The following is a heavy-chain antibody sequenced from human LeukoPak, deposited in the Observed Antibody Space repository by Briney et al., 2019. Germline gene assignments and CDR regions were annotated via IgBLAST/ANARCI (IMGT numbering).Heavy chain of an antibody. CDR3: ARRGWFGELRDFDY. CDR2: INPNSGGT. J-gene: IGHJ4*02. CDR1: GYTFTDYY. D-gene: IGHD3-10*01. V-gene: IGHV1-2*02. Sequence: ASVKVSCKASGYTFTDYYMHWVRQAPGQGPEWMGWINPNSGGTNYAQKFQGRVTMTRDTSISTAYMELSRLRSDDTAVYYCARRGWFGELRDFDYWGQGTLVTVSS.